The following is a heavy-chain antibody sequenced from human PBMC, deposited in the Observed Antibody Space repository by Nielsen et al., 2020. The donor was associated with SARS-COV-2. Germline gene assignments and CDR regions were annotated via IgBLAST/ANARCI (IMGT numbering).Heavy chain of an antibody. Sequence: SETLSLTCTVSGGSISSYYWSWIRQPPGKGLEWIGYIYYSGSTNYNPSLKSRVTISVDTSKNQFSLKLSSVTAADTAVYYCARDLSYSSGSPVGDWFDPWGQGTLVTVSS. J-gene: IGHJ5*02. V-gene: IGHV4-59*13. D-gene: IGHD6-19*01. CDR2: IYYSGST. CDR1: GGSISSYY. CDR3: ARDLSYSSGSPVGDWFDP.